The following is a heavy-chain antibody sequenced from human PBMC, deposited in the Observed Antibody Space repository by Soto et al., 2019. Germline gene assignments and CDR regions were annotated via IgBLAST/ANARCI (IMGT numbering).Heavy chain of an antibody. CDR3: ARGLTMVRGVIITQETTIYDDYYYGMDV. Sequence: ASVKVSCKASGGTFSSYAISWVRQAPGQGLEWMGGIIPIFGTANYAQKFQGRVTITADESTSTAYMELSSLRSEDTAVYYCARGLTMVRGVIITQETTIYDDYYYGMDVWGQGTTVTVSS. J-gene: IGHJ6*02. CDR2: IIPIFGTA. D-gene: IGHD3-10*01. V-gene: IGHV1-69*13. CDR1: GGTFSSYA.